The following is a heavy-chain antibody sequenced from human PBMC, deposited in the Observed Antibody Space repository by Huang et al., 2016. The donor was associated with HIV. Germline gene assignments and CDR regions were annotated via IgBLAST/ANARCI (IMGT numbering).Heavy chain of an antibody. Sequence: QVQLLQSGAEVKKPGSSVKVSCKASGGPFRSYSIAWVRQAPGQGLEWMASLMPVFDSPNSAQKLQGRVRVTADESTSTVYMELRDLRPDDTAVYFCARGSLEYSVSSSLDYWGQGTQVTVSS. CDR3: ARGSLEYSVSSSLDY. CDR1: GGPFRSYS. J-gene: IGHJ4*02. V-gene: IGHV1-69*13. D-gene: IGHD4-4*01. CDR2: LMPVFDSP.